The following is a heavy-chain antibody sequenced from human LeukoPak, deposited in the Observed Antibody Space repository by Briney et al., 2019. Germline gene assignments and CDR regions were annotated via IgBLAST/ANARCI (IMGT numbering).Heavy chain of an antibody. CDR3: AILPRGDYSFDY. D-gene: IGHD2-21*02. Sequence: PGGSLRLSCAASGFTFSSYSMNWVRQAPGKGLEWVSSISGSSSYIYYADSVKGRFTISRDNAKKSLFLQMNSLRAEDTAVYYCAILPRGDYSFDYWGQGTLVTVSS. CDR2: ISGSSSYI. CDR1: GFTFSSYS. J-gene: IGHJ4*02. V-gene: IGHV3-21*01.